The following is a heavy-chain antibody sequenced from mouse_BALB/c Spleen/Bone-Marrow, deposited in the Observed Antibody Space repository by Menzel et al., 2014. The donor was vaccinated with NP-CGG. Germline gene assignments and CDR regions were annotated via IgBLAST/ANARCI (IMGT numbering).Heavy chain of an antibody. CDR2: INPDSSTI. CDR3: ARLGYYGGFAY. CDR1: GFDFSGFW. Sequence: EVKLMESGGGLVQPGGSLKLSCAASGFDFSGFWMGWVRLAPGKGLEWIGEINPDSSTINYTPSLKDRFIISRDNAKNTLYLQMSKVRSEDTALYYCARLGYYGGFAYWGQGTLVTVSA. D-gene: IGHD2-3*01. V-gene: IGHV4-1*02. J-gene: IGHJ3*01.